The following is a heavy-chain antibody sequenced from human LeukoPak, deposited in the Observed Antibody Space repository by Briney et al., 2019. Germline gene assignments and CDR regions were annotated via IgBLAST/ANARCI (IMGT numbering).Heavy chain of an antibody. CDR3: VRELRGLGYCTNIGCQTYVY. CDR2: INPNNGDT. Sequence: GESLKVSCKTSGYSFTGYFIHWLRQAPGQGLEWMGRINPNNGDTNYGQKFQGRVIMTRDTSIGTAYMQLSSLRSDDTALYYCVRELRGLGYCTNIGCQTYVYWGQGTQVIVSS. D-gene: IGHD2-8*01. CDR1: GYSFTGYF. J-gene: IGHJ4*02. V-gene: IGHV1-2*02.